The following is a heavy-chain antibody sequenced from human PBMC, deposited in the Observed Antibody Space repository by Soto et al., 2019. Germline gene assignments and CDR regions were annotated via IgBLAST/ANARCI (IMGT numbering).Heavy chain of an antibody. V-gene: IGHV4-39*01. CDR1: GGSISSRSYF. Sequence: PSETLALTCTVSGGSISSRSYFWGWIRQPPGKGLEWMGCIYSSGRTSSNPSLKSRVTISVDTSKNQFSLKLSSVTAADTAVYYCARHVSGDIVVVPAAIWSGDYYYYGMDVWGQGTTVT. CDR3: ARHVSGDIVVVPAAIWSGDYYYYGMDV. CDR2: IYSSGRT. D-gene: IGHD2-2*02. J-gene: IGHJ6*02.